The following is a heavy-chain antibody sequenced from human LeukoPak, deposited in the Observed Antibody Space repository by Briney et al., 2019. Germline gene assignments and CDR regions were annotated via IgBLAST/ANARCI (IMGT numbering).Heavy chain of an antibody. CDR3: ARVVGWYSSSGNKGGFDY. Sequence: GGSLRLSCAASGFTFSSYWMSWVRQAPGKGLEWVANIKQDGSEKYYVDSVKGRFTISRDNAKNSLYLQMNSLRAEDTAVYYCARVVGWYSSSGNKGGFDYWGQGTLVTVSS. CDR1: GFTFSSYW. D-gene: IGHD6-13*01. CDR2: IKQDGSEK. V-gene: IGHV3-7*01. J-gene: IGHJ4*02.